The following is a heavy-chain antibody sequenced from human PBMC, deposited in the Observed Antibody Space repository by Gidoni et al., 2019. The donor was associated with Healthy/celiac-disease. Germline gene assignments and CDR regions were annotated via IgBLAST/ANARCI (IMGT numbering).Heavy chain of an antibody. CDR2: INWNGGST. D-gene: IGHD6-19*01. CDR1: GFTFDDYG. V-gene: IGHV3-20*04. J-gene: IGHJ3*02. CDR3: ARIWGSGWYDLGAFDI. Sequence: EVQLVESGGGVVRPGGSLRLSCAASGFTFDDYGMSWVRQAPGKGLEWVSGINWNGGSTGDADSVKGRFTISRDNAKNSLYLQMNSLRAEDTALYYCARIWGSGWYDLGAFDIWGQGTMVTVSS.